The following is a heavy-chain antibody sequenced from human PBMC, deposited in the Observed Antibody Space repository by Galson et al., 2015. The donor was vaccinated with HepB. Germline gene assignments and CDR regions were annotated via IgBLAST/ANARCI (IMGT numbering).Heavy chain of an antibody. V-gene: IGHV4-39*01. Sequence: LTCTVSGGSISSSSYYWGWIRQPPGKGLEWIGSIYYSGSTYYNPSLKRRVTISVDTSKNQFSLKLSSATAADTAVYYCARHRIRGATGSIGYYFPHWGQGTLVTVSS. CDR3: ARHRIRGATGSIGYYFPH. CDR2: IYYSGST. D-gene: IGHD3-22*01. J-gene: IGHJ1*01. CDR1: GGSISSSSYY.